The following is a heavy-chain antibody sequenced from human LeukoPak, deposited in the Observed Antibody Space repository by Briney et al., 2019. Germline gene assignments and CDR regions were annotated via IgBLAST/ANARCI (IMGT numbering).Heavy chain of an antibody. V-gene: IGHV3-23*01. Sequence: GGSLRLSCAASGFTFNSYAMSWVRQAPGKGVEWVSGISASGGSTYYADSVKGRFTISRDNSKNTLSLQMSNLRAEDTAVYYCSKDGACWGQGTLVTVSS. CDR1: GFTFNSYA. D-gene: IGHD3-16*01. CDR3: SKDGAC. CDR2: ISASGGST. J-gene: IGHJ4*02.